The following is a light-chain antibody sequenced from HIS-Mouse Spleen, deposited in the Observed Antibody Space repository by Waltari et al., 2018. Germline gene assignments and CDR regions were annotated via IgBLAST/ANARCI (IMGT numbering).Light chain of an antibody. CDR1: SSEVGSYNL. Sequence: QSALTKPASVSGAPGQSITIPCTGTSSEVGSYNLVSWYQQHPGKAPKLMIYEGSKRPSGVSNRFSGSKSGNTASLTISGLQAEDEADYYCCSYAGSSTWVFGGGTKLTVL. J-gene: IGLJ3*02. V-gene: IGLV2-23*01. CDR2: EGS. CDR3: CSYAGSSTWV.